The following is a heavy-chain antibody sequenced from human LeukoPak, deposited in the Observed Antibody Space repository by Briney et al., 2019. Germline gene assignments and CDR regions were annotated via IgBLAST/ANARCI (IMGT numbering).Heavy chain of an antibody. Sequence: GGSLRLSCAASGFTFSRYSMNWVGQAPGKGLEGVSSISDSSSYIYYADSVKGRFTISTDNTKNTLYLQMTSLRPEVTAVYYCARSDYSGSASLDYWGQGTLVTVSS. CDR3: ARSDYSGSASLDY. D-gene: IGHD3-10*01. CDR2: ISDSSSYI. CDR1: GFTFSRYS. V-gene: IGHV3-21*01. J-gene: IGHJ4*02.